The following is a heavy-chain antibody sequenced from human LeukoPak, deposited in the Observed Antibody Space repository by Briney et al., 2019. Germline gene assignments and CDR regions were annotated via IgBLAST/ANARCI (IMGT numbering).Heavy chain of an antibody. CDR2: IKQDESEK. J-gene: IGHJ4*02. V-gene: IGHV3-7*01. D-gene: IGHD6-19*01. Sequence: GGSLRLSCAASGFTFSSYGMHWVRQAPGKGLEWVANIKQDESEKYYVDSVKGRFTISRDNAKNSLYLQMNSLRAEDTAVYYCARGGSSGWLPLDYWGQGTLVTVSS. CDR1: GFTFSSYG. CDR3: ARGGSSGWLPLDY.